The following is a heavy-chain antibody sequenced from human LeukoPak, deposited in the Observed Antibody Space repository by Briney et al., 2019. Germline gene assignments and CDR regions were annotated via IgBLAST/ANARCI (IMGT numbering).Heavy chain of an antibody. CDR3: AGTVGATFHFDY. CDR1: GGAISSSSYY. J-gene: IGHJ4*02. V-gene: IGHV4-39*01. D-gene: IGHD1-26*01. Sequence: RPSETLSLTCTVSGGAISSSSYYWGWIRQPPGKGLEWIGSIFYSGNTYYNPSLNSRVTISVETSKNQFSLRLSSVTAADTAVYYCAGTVGATFHFDYWGQGTLVTVSS. CDR2: IFYSGNT.